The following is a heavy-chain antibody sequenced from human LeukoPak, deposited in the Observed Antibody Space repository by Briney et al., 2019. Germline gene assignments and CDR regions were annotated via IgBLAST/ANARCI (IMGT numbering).Heavy chain of an antibody. Sequence: SETLSLTCTVSGGSISSYYWSWIRQPPGKGLEWIGYIYYSGSTNYNPSLKSRVTISVDTSKNQFSLKLSSVTAADTAVYYCASSDYYDSSGYFGWGQGTLVTVSS. CDR2: IYYSGST. CDR1: GGSISSYY. D-gene: IGHD3-22*01. J-gene: IGHJ4*02. V-gene: IGHV4-59*01. CDR3: ASSDYYDSSGYFG.